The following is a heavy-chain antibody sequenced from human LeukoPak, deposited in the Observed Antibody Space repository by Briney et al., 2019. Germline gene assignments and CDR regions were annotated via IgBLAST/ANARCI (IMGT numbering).Heavy chain of an antibody. CDR2: INHSGST. D-gene: IGHD6-19*01. CDR1: GDSISSNNW. V-gene: IGHV4-4*02. J-gene: IGHJ4*02. CDR3: ARFLGSGLYYFDY. Sequence: PSETLSLTCAVSGDSISSNNWWNWVRQPPGKGLEWIGEINHSGSTNYNPSLKSRVTISVDTSKNQFSLKLSSVTAADTAVYYCARFLGSGLYYFDYWGQGTLVTVSS.